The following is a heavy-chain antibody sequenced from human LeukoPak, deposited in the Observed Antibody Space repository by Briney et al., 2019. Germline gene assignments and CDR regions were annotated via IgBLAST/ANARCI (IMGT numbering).Heavy chain of an antibody. Sequence: PSETLSLTCTVSGGSLTSSTYYWGWIRHPPGKGLEWIGSIYYSGSTYYNASLKSRVTISADTSKNQFSLKLSSVTAADTAVYYCARPLSGSSSWHGDAFDIWGQGTMVTVSS. CDR1: GGSLTSSTYY. CDR3: ARPLSGSSSWHGDAFDI. CDR2: IYYSGST. J-gene: IGHJ3*02. D-gene: IGHD6-13*01. V-gene: IGHV4-39*01.